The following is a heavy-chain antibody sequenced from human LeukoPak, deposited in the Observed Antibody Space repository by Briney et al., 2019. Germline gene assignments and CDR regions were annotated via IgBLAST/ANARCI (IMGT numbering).Heavy chain of an antibody. Sequence: PSQTLSLTXTVSGGSVSGGNYYWSWIRQPAGKGLEWIGRISTSGTTNYNPSLKSRITISIGTSKNQFSLNLSSVTAADTAVYYCARDTGSGWFDYWGQGTLVTVSS. CDR2: ISTSGTT. J-gene: IGHJ4*02. CDR3: ARDTGSGWFDY. V-gene: IGHV4-61*02. D-gene: IGHD6-19*01. CDR1: GGSVSGGNYY.